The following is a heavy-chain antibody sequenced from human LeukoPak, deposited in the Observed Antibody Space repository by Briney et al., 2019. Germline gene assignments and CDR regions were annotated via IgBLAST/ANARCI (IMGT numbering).Heavy chain of an antibody. D-gene: IGHD1-1*01. J-gene: IGHJ5*02. V-gene: IGHV3-66*01. CDR1: GFTFSSYA. Sequence: PGGSLRLSCAASGFTFSSYAMSWVRQAPGKGLEWVSVIYSGGSTYYADSVKGRFTISRDNSKNTLYLQMNSLRAEDTAVYYCARGGTGTTWHGVAVNWFDPWGQGTLVTVSS. CDR2: IYSGGST. CDR3: ARGGTGTTWHGVAVNWFDP.